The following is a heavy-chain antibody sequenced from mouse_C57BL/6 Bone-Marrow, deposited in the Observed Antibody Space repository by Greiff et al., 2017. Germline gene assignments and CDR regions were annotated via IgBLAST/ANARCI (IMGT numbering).Heavy chain of an antibody. Sequence: EVQGVESGGGLVKPGGSLKLSCAASGFTFSSYAMSWVRQNPEKRLEWVATISDGGSYTYYPDNVKGRFTISRDNAKNNLYLQMSHLKSEDTAMYYCANFDVWGTGTTVTVSS. J-gene: IGHJ1*03. V-gene: IGHV5-4*01. CDR1: GFTFSSYA. CDR3: ANFDV. CDR2: ISDGGSYT.